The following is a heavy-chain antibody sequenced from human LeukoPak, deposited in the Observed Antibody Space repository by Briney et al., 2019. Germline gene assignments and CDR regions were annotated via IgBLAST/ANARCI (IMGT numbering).Heavy chain of an antibody. CDR1: GFSLSTSGVG. V-gene: IGHV2-5*02. Sequence: SGPTLVKPTQTLTLTCTFSGFSLSTSGVGVAWVRQPPGKALEWLALIYWVDDKRYCPSLKSRLTITKDTSKNQVVLTMTNMDPVDTATYYCAHRSSAGGHFDYWGQGTLVTVSS. J-gene: IGHJ4*02. CDR3: AHRSSAGGHFDY. CDR2: IYWVDDK. D-gene: IGHD3-10*01.